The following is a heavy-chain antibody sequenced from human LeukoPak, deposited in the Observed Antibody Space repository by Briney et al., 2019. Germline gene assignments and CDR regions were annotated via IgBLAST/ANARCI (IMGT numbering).Heavy chain of an antibody. V-gene: IGHV1-8*02. CDR3: ARLWSSSWYYFDS. Sequence: VASVKVSCKASGYTFTSYGISWVRQAPGQGLEWMGWMDPNSGNTGSAQKFQGRLTMTRDTSISTAYMELSSLRSEDTAVYYCARLWSSSWYYFDSWGQGTLVVVSS. J-gene: IGHJ4*02. CDR2: MDPNSGNT. D-gene: IGHD6-13*01. CDR1: GYTFTSYG.